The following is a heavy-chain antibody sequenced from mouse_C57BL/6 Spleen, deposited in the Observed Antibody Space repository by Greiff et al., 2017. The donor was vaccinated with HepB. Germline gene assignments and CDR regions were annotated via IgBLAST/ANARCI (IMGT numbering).Heavy chain of an antibody. J-gene: IGHJ3*01. V-gene: IGHV14-3*01. Sequence: VHVKQSVAELVRPGASVKLSCTASGFNIKNTYMHWVKQRPEQGLEWIGRIDPANGNTKYAPKFQGKATITADTSSNTAYLQLSSLTSEDTAIYYCAGYDYDGTWFAYWGQGTLVTVSA. CDR1: GFNIKNTY. CDR3: AGYDYDGTWFAY. D-gene: IGHD2-4*01. CDR2: IDPANGNT.